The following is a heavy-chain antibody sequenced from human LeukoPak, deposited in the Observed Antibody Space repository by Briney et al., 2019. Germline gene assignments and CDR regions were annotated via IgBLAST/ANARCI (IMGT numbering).Heavy chain of an antibody. J-gene: IGHJ6*02. D-gene: IGHD3-3*01. V-gene: IGHV3-30-3*01. CDR3: ARDNTIFGVVNHYYYYGMDV. Sequence: PGRSLRLSCAASGFTFSSYAMHWVRQAPGKGLEWVAVISYDGSNKYYADSVKGRFTISRDNSKNTLYLQMNSLRAEDTAVYYCARDNTIFGVVNHYYYYGMDVWGQGTTVTVSS. CDR2: ISYDGSNK. CDR1: GFTFSSYA.